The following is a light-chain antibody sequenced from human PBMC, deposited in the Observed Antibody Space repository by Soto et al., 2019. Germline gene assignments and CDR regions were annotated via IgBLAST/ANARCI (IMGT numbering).Light chain of an antibody. CDR1: QSVSSSY. CDR3: QHYGNSPPWT. Sequence: EIVLTQSPGTLSLSPGERATLSCRASQSVSSSYLAWYQQKPGQAPRLLIYGASSRATGIPDRFSGSGSGTYFTLTISRLEPEDFAVYYCQHYGNSPPWTFGQGTKVEIK. J-gene: IGKJ1*01. V-gene: IGKV3-20*01. CDR2: GAS.